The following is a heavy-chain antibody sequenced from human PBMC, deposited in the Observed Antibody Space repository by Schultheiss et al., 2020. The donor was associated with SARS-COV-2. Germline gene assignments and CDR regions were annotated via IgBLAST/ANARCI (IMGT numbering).Heavy chain of an antibody. CDR1: GFTFSSYS. D-gene: IGHD4-23*01. Sequence: GGSLRLSCAASGFTFSSYSMNWVRQAPGKGLEWVSYISSSGSTIYYADSVKGRFTISRDNAKNSLYLQMNSLRAEDTAVYYCARERQLDYGGNSVGFDYWGQGTLVTVSS. CDR2: ISSSGSTI. V-gene: IGHV3-48*04. J-gene: IGHJ4*02. CDR3: ARERQLDYGGNSVGFDY.